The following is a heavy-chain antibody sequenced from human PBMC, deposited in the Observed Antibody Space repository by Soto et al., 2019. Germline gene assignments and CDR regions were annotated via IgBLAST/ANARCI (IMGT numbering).Heavy chain of an antibody. V-gene: IGHV3-21*01. CDR2: ISSRSDI. CDR1: GFTFITYS. Sequence: PGGSLRLSCLGSGFTFITYSINWFRQAPGKGLEWVSSISSRSDIYYADSVKGRFTISRDNAKNSVSLQMNSLRAEDTAVYYCAREYTAWPLAYGLDVWGQGTTVTVSS. CDR3: AREYTAWPLAYGLDV. J-gene: IGHJ6*02. D-gene: IGHD2-2*02.